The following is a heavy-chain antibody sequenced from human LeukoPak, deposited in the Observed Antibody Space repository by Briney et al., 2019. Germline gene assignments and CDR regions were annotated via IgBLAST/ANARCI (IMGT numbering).Heavy chain of an antibody. J-gene: IGHJ4*02. CDR2: INPNSGGT. V-gene: IGHV1-2*02. CDR3: ARAPQLAGY. Sequence: ASVRVSCKASGGTFSSYAISWVRQAPGQGLEWMGWINPNSGGTNYAQKFQGRVTMTRDTSISTAYMELSRLRSDDTAVYYCARAPQLAGYWGQGTLVTVSS. D-gene: IGHD6-13*01. CDR1: GGTFSSYA.